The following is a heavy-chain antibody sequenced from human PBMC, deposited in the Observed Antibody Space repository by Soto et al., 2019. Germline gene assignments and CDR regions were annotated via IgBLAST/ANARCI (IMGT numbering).Heavy chain of an antibody. CDR1: GYSFTSRW. D-gene: IGHD5-18*01. CDR2: IYPDDSNT. V-gene: IGHV5-51*01. J-gene: IGHJ4*02. CDR3: AGRLDTDMGPFDH. Sequence: GESLKISCKGSGYSFTSRWIGWVRQMPGKGLEWMGIIYPDDSNTRYSPSFQGQVTISVDKSISTAYLQWSSLKASDTAMYYCAGRLDTDMGPFDHWGQGTLVTVSS.